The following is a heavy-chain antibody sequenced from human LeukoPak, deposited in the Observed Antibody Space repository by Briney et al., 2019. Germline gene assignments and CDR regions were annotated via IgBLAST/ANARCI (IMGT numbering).Heavy chain of an antibody. V-gene: IGHV1-69*01. Sequence: GSSVKVSCKASGGTFSRYAISWVRQAPGQGLEWMGGIIPIFGTANYAQKFQGRVTITAAESTSTAYMERSSLRSEETAVYYCAGVLVARWVARGSCFGYWGRGTLVTVSS. CDR3: AGVLVARWVARGSCFGY. D-gene: IGHD2-8*02. J-gene: IGHJ4*02. CDR1: GGTFSRYA. CDR2: IIPIFGTA.